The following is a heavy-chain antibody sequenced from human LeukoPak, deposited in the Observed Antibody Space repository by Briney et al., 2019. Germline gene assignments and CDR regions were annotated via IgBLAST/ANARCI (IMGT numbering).Heavy chain of an antibody. D-gene: IGHD3-10*01. Sequence: ASVKVSCKASGYTFTSYDINWVRQATGQGLEWMGWMNPNSGNTGYAQKFQGRVTMTRNTSISTAYMELSSLRSGDTAVYYCAIHPLLWFGEFSYWGQGTLVTVSS. V-gene: IGHV1-8*01. J-gene: IGHJ4*02. CDR2: MNPNSGNT. CDR3: AIHPLLWFGEFSY. CDR1: GYTFTSYD.